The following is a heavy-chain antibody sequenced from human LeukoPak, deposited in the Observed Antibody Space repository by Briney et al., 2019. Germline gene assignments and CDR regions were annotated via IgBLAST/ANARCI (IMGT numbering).Heavy chain of an antibody. CDR1: GFTFSSYW. V-gene: IGHV3-7*03. CDR3: AKSPLMRYCSGGSCRPPDYYYYMDV. J-gene: IGHJ6*03. CDR2: IKQDGSEK. Sequence: SGGSLRLSCAASGFTFSSYWMSWVRQAPGKGLEWVANIKQDGSEKYYVDSVKGRFTISRDNSKNTLYLQMNSLRAEDTAVYYCAKSPLMRYCSGGSCRPPDYYYYMDVWGKGTTVTVSS. D-gene: IGHD2-15*01.